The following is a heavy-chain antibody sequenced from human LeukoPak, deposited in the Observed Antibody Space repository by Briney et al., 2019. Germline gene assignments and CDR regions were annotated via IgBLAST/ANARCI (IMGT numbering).Heavy chain of an antibody. CDR2: MNPNSGNT. V-gene: IGHV1-8*03. CDR1: GYTFTSYD. Sequence: ASVKVSCKASGYTFTSYDINWVRQATGQGLEWMGWMNPNSGNTGYAQKFQGRVTITRNTSISTAYMELSSLRSEDTAVYYCARAMTTVTTAQLWYFDLWAVAPWSLSPQ. J-gene: IGHJ2*01. D-gene: IGHD4-17*01. CDR3: ARAMTTVTTAQLWYFDL.